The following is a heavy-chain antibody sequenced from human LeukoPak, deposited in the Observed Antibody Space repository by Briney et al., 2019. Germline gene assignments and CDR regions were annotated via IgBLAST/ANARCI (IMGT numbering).Heavy chain of an antibody. CDR2: ISYDGSNK. CDR1: GFTFSSYG. V-gene: IGHV3-30*03. J-gene: IGHJ4*02. D-gene: IGHD3-10*01. Sequence: GGSLRLSCAASGFTFSSYGMHWVRQAPGKGLEWVAVISYDGSNKYYADSVKGRFTISRDNSKNTLYLQMNSLRAEDTAVYYCARDSGSGSPTGENLDYWGQGTLVTVSS. CDR3: ARDSGSGSPTGENLDY.